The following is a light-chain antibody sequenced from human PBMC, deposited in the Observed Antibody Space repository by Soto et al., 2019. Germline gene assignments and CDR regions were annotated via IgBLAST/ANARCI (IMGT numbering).Light chain of an antibody. CDR2: DAS. CDR3: QQRSSWPLA. Sequence: EIVLTQSPVTLSLFPGERATLSCRASQSVSSYLAWYQQKPGQAPRLLIYDASNRVTGIPGRFSGSGSGTDFTLCISSLEPEDFAVYYCQQRSSWPLAFGGGTKVEIK. J-gene: IGKJ4*01. V-gene: IGKV3-11*01. CDR1: QSVSSY.